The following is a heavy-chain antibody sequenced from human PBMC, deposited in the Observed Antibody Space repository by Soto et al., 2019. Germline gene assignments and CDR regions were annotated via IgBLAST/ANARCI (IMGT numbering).Heavy chain of an antibody. J-gene: IGHJ6*02. CDR1: GGSFSGYF. CDR3: ARGPRCINTSCSNDFYHFGLDV. Sequence: PSETLSLTCAVYGGSFSGYFWTWVRQAPGKGLEWIGEINHSGRTNTNPSLKSRISTSVDTSKNQFSLRLSSVTAADTAFYYCARGPRCINTSCSNDFYHFGLDVWGQGTSVTVYS. D-gene: IGHD2-2*01. CDR2: INHSGRT. V-gene: IGHV4-34*01.